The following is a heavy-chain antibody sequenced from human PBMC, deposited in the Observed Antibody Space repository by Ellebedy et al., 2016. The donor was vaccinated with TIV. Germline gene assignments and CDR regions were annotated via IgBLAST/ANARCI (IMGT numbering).Heavy chain of an antibody. CDR2: ITDTAVNT. CDR1: GFFFSSYA. J-gene: IGHJ4*02. V-gene: IGHV3-23*01. D-gene: IGHD5-12*01. CDR3: VKGDQSSAYDF. Sequence: GESLKISCEASGFFFSSYAMAWVRQTPGKGLEWVSTITDTAVNTFYADSVKGRFTVSRDNSRDTLYLQMNSLKVGDTAIYYCVKGDQSSAYDFWGQGTLVSVSS.